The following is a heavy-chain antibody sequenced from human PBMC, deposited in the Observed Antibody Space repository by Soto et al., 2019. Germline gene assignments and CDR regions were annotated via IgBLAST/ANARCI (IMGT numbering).Heavy chain of an antibody. D-gene: IGHD4-17*01. CDR1: GDSISSDIHY. J-gene: IGHJ4*02. V-gene: IGHV4-30-4*01. CDR3: ARGPTVTTDY. CDR2: MYHSGST. Sequence: QVQLQESGPGLVKPSQTLSLTCTVSGDSISSDIHYWSWFRQTPGKGLEWIGYMYHSGSTYYNPSLKSRVTILVDTSKNQFSRKLSSVTAADTAVYYCARGPTVTTDYWGQGTLVIVSS.